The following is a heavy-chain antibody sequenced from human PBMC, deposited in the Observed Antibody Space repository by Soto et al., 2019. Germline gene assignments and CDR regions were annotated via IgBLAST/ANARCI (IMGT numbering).Heavy chain of an antibody. CDR1: GFIFSTYG. Sequence: QVQLVESGGGVVQPGRSLRLSCVASGFIFSTYGIHWVRQAPGKGLEWVAVIWPDGSTKYYADSVKGRFTISRDNSRNILWLQMNSLRADDTAISYCVRAVGPYDYWGQGTLVTVSS. D-gene: IGHD1-26*01. CDR3: VRAVGPYDY. V-gene: IGHV3-33*01. CDR2: IWPDGSTK. J-gene: IGHJ4*02.